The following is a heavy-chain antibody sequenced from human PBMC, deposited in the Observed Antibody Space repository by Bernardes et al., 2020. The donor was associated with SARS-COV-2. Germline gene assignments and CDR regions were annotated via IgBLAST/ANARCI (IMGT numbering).Heavy chain of an antibody. J-gene: IGHJ4*02. CDR1: GFTVSNNH. CDR3: AAYGGYSY. V-gene: IGHV3-53*01. D-gene: IGHD4-17*01. CDR2: LYGVGTT. Sequence: GGSLRLSCVASGFTVSNNHVTWVRQAPGKGLECVSVLYGVGTTFYADSVKGRFTISRDISKNTVYLQMDGLRVEDTAMYYCAAYGGYSYWGQGTLVTVSS.